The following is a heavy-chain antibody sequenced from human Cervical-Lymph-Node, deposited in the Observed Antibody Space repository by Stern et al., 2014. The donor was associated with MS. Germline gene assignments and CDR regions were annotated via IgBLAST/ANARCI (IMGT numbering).Heavy chain of an antibody. V-gene: IGHV3-64*01. J-gene: IGHJ4*02. CDR3: AKMRGSGYFGD. CDR1: GFTFSIYA. CDR2: ISNKGGST. D-gene: IGHD2-15*01. Sequence: EVQLVEYGGGLVQPGGSLRLSCAASGFTFSIYAMSWVRQAPGKGPGYVSGISNKGGSTYYANSVKGRFTISRDNSKRTLYLQVGGLRAEDTAVYYCAKMRGSGYFGDWGQGTLVTVSS.